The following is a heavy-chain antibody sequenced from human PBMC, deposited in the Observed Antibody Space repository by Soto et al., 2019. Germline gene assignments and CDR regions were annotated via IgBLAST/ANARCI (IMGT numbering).Heavy chain of an antibody. J-gene: IGHJ4*02. D-gene: IGHD1-7*01. Sequence: SLRLSCAASGFTFSSYAMSWVRRAPGKGLEWVSSISGSGSSTYFVDSVKGRFTISRDNSKNTLYLQMNSLRAEDTAIYYCAKPNWNYAPGYFDYWRQGTLVTVSS. CDR3: AKPNWNYAPGYFDY. V-gene: IGHV3-23*01. CDR1: GFTFSSYA. CDR2: ISGSGSST.